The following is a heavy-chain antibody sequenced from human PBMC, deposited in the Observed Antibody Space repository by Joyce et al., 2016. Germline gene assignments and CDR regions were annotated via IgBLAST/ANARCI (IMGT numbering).Heavy chain of an antibody. CDR3: ARVRDYYGSGSQPLDY. CDR2: IKQDGSEK. J-gene: IGHJ4*02. D-gene: IGHD3-10*01. Sequence: EVQLVESGGGLVQPGGSLRLSCAASGFTFSSYWMSWVCQGPGKGLEWVANIKQDGSEKYYVDTVKGRFTISRDNAKNSLYLQMNSLRAEDTAVYYCARVRDYYGSGSQPLDYWGQGTLVTVSS. CDR1: GFTFSSYW. V-gene: IGHV3-7*01.